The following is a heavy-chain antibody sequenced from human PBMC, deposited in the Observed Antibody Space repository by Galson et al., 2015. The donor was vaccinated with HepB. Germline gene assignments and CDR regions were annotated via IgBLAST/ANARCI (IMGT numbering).Heavy chain of an antibody. J-gene: IGHJ6*02. D-gene: IGHD6-13*01. Sequence: SLRLSCAASGFTFSSNWMSWVRQAPGKGLEWVANIKQDGSEKYYADSVKGRFTISRDNDKYSLYLQMNSLRAEDTAMYYCARAGQHLVPFYHYSGLDVWGQGTTVTVSS. V-gene: IGHV3-7*03. CDR1: GFTFSSNW. CDR2: IKQDGSEK. CDR3: ARAGQHLVPFYHYSGLDV.